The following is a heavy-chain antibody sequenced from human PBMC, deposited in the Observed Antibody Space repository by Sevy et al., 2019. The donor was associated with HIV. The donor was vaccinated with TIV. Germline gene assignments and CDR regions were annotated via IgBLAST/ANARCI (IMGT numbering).Heavy chain of an antibody. CDR1: GFSFSSYA. Sequence: GGSLRLSCARSGFSFSSYAMSWVRQAPGKGLEWVSTISSGGSRYSADSVKGRFTISRDSSKNTLYLQMNSLRGEDTAVYYCARGQYSYGFLFDLWGQGTLVTVSS. D-gene: IGHD5-18*01. CDR2: ISSGGSR. J-gene: IGHJ4*02. V-gene: IGHV3-23*01. CDR3: ARGQYSYGFLFDL.